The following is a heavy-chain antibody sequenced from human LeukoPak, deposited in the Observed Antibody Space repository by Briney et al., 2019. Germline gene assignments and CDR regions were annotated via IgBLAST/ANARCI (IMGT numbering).Heavy chain of an antibody. CDR2: ISSSSSYI. V-gene: IGHV3-21*01. CDR1: GFTFSSYS. J-gene: IGHJ4*02. D-gene: IGHD6-13*01. Sequence: PGGSLRLSCAASGFTFSSYSMNWVRQAPGKGLEWVSSISSSSSYIYYAGSVKGRFTISRDNAKNSLYLQMNSLRAEDTAVYYCARVRIAAAGSWGQGTLVTVSS. CDR3: ARVRIAAAGS.